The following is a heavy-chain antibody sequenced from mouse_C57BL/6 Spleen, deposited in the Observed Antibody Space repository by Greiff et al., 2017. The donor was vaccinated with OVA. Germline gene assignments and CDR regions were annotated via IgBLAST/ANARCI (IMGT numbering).Heavy chain of an antibody. CDR3: ANHYSGSGLHAMDY. D-gene: IGHD1-1*01. V-gene: IGHV1-50*01. J-gene: IGHJ4*01. Sequence: QVQLKQPGAELVKPGASVKLSCKASGYTFTSYWMQWVKQRPGQGLEWIGEIDPSDSYTNYNPKFKGKATLTVDTSSSTAYMQISSLTSEDSAVYYCANHYSGSGLHAMDYWGEGTSVTVSA. CDR1: GYTFTSYW. CDR2: IDPSDSYT.